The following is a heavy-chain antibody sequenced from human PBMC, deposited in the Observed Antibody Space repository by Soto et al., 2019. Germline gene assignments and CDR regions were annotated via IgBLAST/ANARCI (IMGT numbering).Heavy chain of an antibody. CDR3: ARVVGGYYYGMDA. Sequence: QVQLQESGPGLVKPSGTLSLTCAVSGGSISSSNWWSWVRQPPGKGLEWIGEIYHSGSTNYNPSLQSRVTISVDKSKNQFSLKLSSLTAADTAVYYCARVVGGYYYGMDAWGQGTTVTVSS. CDR1: GGSISSSNW. D-gene: IGHD2-2*01. J-gene: IGHJ6*02. CDR2: IYHSGST. V-gene: IGHV4-4*02.